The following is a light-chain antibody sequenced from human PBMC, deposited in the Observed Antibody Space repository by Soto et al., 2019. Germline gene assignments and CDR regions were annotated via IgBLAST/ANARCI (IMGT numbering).Light chain of an antibody. CDR2: GNN. V-gene: IGLV1-44*01. CDR3: TAWDGSLNNVL. J-gene: IGLJ2*01. CDR1: GSSIGTNT. Sequence: QSVLTQPPSASGTPGQRVTISCSGSGSSIGTNTVNWYRQLPGTAPKLLIYGNNQRPSGVPDRFSGSKSGTSASLAISGLRSEDEAESYCTAWDGSLNNVLFGGGTKVTVL.